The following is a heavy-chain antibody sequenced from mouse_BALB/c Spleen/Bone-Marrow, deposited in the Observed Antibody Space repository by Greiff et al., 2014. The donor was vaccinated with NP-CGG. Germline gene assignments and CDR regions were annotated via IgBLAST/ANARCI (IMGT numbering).Heavy chain of an antibody. CDR2: IAPGSGST. CDR3: ARRKEIYYYGSSYPYWYFDV. Sequence: DLVKPGASVKLSCKASGYTFTSYWINWIEQRPGQGLEWIGRIAPGSGSTYYNEMFKGKATLTVDTSSSTAYIQLSSLSSEDSAVYFCARRKEIYYYGSSYPYWYFDVWGAGTTVTVSS. J-gene: IGHJ1*01. V-gene: IGHV1S41*01. CDR1: GYTFTSYW. D-gene: IGHD1-1*01.